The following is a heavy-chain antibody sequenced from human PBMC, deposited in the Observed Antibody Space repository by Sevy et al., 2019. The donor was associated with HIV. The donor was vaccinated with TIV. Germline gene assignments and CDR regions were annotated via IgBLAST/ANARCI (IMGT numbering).Heavy chain of an antibody. CDR3: AKEIGGSYFY. V-gene: IGHV3-21*01. J-gene: IGHJ4*02. CDR1: TFTFSSYS. D-gene: IGHD1-26*01. CDR2: ISSGHSYI. Sequence: GGSLRLSCAASTFTFSSYSMNWVRQAPGKGLEWVSSISSGHSYIYYADSVRGRFTVSRDNAKNSLYLQMNSLRAEDTAVYYCAKEIGGSYFYWGQGTLVTVSS.